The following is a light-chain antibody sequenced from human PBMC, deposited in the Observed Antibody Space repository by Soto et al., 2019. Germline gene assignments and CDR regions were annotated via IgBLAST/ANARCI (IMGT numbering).Light chain of an antibody. V-gene: IGKV1-39*01. CDR1: QSISSY. Sequence: DIQMTQSPSSLSASVGDRVTITCRASQSISSYLNWYRQKPGKAPKLLIYAASSLQSGVPSRFSGSGSGTDFTLTISSLQPEDFATYYCQQSYSSPLTFGGGTKVESK. CDR3: QQSYSSPLT. J-gene: IGKJ4*01. CDR2: AAS.